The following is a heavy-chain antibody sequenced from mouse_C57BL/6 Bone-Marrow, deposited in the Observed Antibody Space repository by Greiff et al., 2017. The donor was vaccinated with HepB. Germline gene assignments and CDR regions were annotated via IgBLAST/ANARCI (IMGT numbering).Heavy chain of an antibody. D-gene: IGHD4-1*01. J-gene: IGHJ2*01. V-gene: IGHV5-6*01. Sequence: EVQRVESGGDLVKPGGSLKLSCAASGFTFSSYGMSWVRQTPDKRLEWVATISSGGSYTYYPDSVKGRFTISRDNAKNTLYLQMSSLKSEDTAMYYCARHGLAYYFDYWGQGTTLTVSS. CDR1: GFTFSSYG. CDR2: ISSGGSYT. CDR3: ARHGLAYYFDY.